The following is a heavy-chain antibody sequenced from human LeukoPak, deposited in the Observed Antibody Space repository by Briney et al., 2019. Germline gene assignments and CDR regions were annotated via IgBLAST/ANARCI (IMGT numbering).Heavy chain of an antibody. D-gene: IGHD1-1*01. CDR1: GFTFSDYG. CDR3: AKDRVQLERRPWGLFDY. Sequence: PGGSLTLSCAASGFTFSDYGMHWVRQAPGKGLEWVAMIWRDGSDKYYADSVKGRFTIFRDNSKNTLYLQMNSLRAEDTAVYYCAKDRVQLERRPWGLFDYWGQGTLVTVSS. CDR2: IWRDGSDK. J-gene: IGHJ4*02. V-gene: IGHV3-30*02.